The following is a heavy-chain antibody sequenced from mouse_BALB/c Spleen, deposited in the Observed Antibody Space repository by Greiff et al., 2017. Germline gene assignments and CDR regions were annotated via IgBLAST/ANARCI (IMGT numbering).Heavy chain of an antibody. Sequence: EVHLVESGGGLVKPGGSLKLSCAASGFTFSSYAMSWVRQSPEKRLEWVAEISSGGSYTYYPDTVTGRFTISRDNAKNTLYLEMSSLRSEDTAMYYCAREGNYVMDYWGQGTSVTVSS. V-gene: IGHV5-9-4*01. J-gene: IGHJ4*01. CDR1: GFTFSSYA. CDR3: AREGNYVMDY. CDR2: ISSGGSYT. D-gene: IGHD2-14*01.